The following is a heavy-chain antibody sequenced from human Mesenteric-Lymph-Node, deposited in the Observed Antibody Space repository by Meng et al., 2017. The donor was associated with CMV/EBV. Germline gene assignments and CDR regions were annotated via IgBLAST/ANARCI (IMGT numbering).Heavy chain of an antibody. J-gene: IGHJ4*02. Sequence: ASAKVSCKVSGYTLTELSMHWVRQAPGKGVEGMGGFDPEDDETIYAQKFQGRVTMTEDTSTDTAYMELSSLRSEDTAVYYCAAQWVVAAKGGLDYWGQGTLVTVSS. D-gene: IGHD2-15*01. CDR1: GYTLTELS. V-gene: IGHV1-24*01. CDR2: FDPEDDET. CDR3: AAQWVVAAKGGLDY.